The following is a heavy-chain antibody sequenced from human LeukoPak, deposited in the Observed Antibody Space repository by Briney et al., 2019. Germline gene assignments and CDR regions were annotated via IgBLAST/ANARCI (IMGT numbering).Heavy chain of an antibody. Sequence: GGALRLSFAACVFIHINYLSSGVGQPPAKGLEGVSVISGCGGSTHYADCVKDGFTIPLDNSMNTLYLSLNSQRDDDAAVPYCPKDSWTDFWSGYSDMDVWGKGTTVTVS. V-gene: IGHV3-23*01. CDR3: PKDSWTDFWSGYSDMDV. CDR1: VFIHINYL. CDR2: ISGCGGST. D-gene: IGHD3-3*01. J-gene: IGHJ6*03.